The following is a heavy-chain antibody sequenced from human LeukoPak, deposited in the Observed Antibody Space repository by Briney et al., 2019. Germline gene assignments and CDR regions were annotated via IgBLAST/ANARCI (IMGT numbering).Heavy chain of an antibody. CDR3: ASSQSGYFVQ. J-gene: IGHJ4*02. CDR1: GFTFSNFY. Sequence: GGSLRLSCAASGFTFSNFYMHWVRHAPGKGLVWVSRLNNDGSSTNYADSVKGRFTISRDNAKNTLYLQMNSLRAEDTAVYFWASSQSGYFVQWGQGTLVTVSS. CDR2: LNNDGSST. V-gene: IGHV3-74*01. D-gene: IGHD3-9*01.